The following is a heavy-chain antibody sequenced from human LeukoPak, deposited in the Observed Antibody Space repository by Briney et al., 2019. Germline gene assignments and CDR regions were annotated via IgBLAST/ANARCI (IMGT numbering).Heavy chain of an antibody. CDR2: IDYRGIT. J-gene: IGHJ5*02. CDR1: GDSISSSF. D-gene: IGHD6-13*01. CDR3: ARRGVEAAPVNERNWFDP. V-gene: IGHV4-59*08. Sequence: SETLSLTCTVSGDSISSSFWSWIRQSPGKGLEWIGKIDYRGITNYNPSLNSRATISIDTSKNQFSLKLTSVTAADTAVYYCARRGVEAAPVNERNWFDPWGQGTLVTVSS.